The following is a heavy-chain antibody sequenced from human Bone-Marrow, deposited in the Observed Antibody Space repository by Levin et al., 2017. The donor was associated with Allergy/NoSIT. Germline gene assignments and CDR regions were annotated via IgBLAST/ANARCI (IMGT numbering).Heavy chain of an antibody. D-gene: IGHD6-13*01. CDR2: INPADSDV. Sequence: GESLKISCKGSGYSFSNYWVAWVRQMPGKGLELMGVINPADSDVRYSPSFQGQVTISADKSVATAYIQWTSLKAPDTAIYYCAREVLGQQLFIAFGLWGQGTPVTVSS. V-gene: IGHV5-51*01. CDR1: GYSFSNYW. CDR3: AREVLGQQLFIAFGL. J-gene: IGHJ5*02.